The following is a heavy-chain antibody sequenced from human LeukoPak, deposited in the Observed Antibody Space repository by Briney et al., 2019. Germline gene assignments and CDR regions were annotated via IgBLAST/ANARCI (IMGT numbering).Heavy chain of an antibody. CDR3: ARDRSFDI. J-gene: IGHJ3*02. CDR2: ISYDGSNK. CDR1: GFTFSSYA. Sequence: GGSLRLSCAASGFTFSSYAMHWVRQAPGKGLEWVAVISYDGSNKYYADSVKGRFTISRDNSKNTLYLQMNSLRAEDTAVYYCARDRSFDIWGQGTMVTVSS. V-gene: IGHV3-30-3*01.